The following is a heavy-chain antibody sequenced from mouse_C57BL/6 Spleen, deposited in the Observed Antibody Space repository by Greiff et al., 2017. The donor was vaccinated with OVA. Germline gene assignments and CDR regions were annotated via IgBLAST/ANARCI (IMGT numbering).Heavy chain of an antibody. CDR2: INPNNGGT. CDR1: GYTFTDYY. J-gene: IGHJ2*01. V-gene: IGHV1-26*01. Sequence: EVQLQQSGPELVKPGASVKISCKASGYTFTDYYMNWVKQSHGKSLEWIGDINPNNGGTSYNQKFKGKATLTVDKSSSTAYMELRSLTSEDSAVYYCARYDVDDWGQGTTLTVSS. CDR3: ARYDVDD. D-gene: IGHD2-3*01.